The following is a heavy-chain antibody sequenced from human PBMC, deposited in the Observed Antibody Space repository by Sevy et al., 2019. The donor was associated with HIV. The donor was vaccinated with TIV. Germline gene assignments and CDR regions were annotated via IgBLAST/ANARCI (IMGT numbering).Heavy chain of an antibody. Sequence: GGSLRLSCAASGFTFSGSAMHWVRQASGKGLEWVGRIRMKANAYATSYATSVKGRFTVSRDDSKNTAYLQMNNLKTEDTALYYCACSGSSSEGYYFDYWGQGTLVTVSS. D-gene: IGHD1-26*01. J-gene: IGHJ4*02. CDR1: GFTFSGSA. CDR2: IRMKANAYAT. V-gene: IGHV3-73*01. CDR3: ACSGSSSEGYYFDY.